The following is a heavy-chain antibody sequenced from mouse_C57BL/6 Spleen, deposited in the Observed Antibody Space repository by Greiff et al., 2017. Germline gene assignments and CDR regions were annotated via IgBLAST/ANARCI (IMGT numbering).Heavy chain of an antibody. J-gene: IGHJ4*01. CDR3: ARDVETAQGGYYAMDY. Sequence: QVQLQQPGAELVQPGASVQLSCKASGYTFTSYWMHWVKQRPGRGLEWIGRIDPNSGGTKYNEKFKSKATLTVDKPSSTAYMQLSSLTSEDSAVYYCARDVETAQGGYYAMDYWGQGTSVTVSS. V-gene: IGHV1-72*01. D-gene: IGHD3-2*02. CDR1: GYTFTSYW. CDR2: IDPNSGGT.